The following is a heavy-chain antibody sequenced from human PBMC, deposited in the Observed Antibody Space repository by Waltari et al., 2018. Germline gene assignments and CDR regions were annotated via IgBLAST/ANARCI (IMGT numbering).Heavy chain of an antibody. CDR3: ARLAVAGPRMDV. CDR2: INHRGST. D-gene: IGHD6-19*01. CDR1: GGSFSGYY. Sequence: QVQLQQWGAGLLKPSETLSLTCAVYGGSFSGYYWSWIRQPPGKGLEWIGEINHRGSTNYNPSLKSRVTISVDTSKNQFSLKLSSVTAADTAVYYCARLAVAGPRMDVWGQGTTVTVSS. J-gene: IGHJ6*02. V-gene: IGHV4-34*01.